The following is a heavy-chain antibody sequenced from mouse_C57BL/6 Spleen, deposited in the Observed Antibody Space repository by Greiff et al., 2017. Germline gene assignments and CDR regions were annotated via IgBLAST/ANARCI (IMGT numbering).Heavy chain of an antibody. J-gene: IGHJ2*01. V-gene: IGHV1-4*01. CDR2: INPSSGYT. CDR3: ARGALDYDDFDY. CDR1: GYTFTSYT. Sequence: QVQLKESGAELARPGASVKMSCKASGYTFTSYTMHWVKQRPGQGLEWIGYINPSSGYTKYNQKFKDKATLTADKSSSTAYMQLSSLTSEDSAVYYCARGALDYDDFDYWGQGTTLTVSS. D-gene: IGHD2-4*01.